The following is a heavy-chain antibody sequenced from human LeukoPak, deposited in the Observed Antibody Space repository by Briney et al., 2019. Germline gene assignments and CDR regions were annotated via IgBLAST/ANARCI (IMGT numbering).Heavy chain of an antibody. J-gene: IGHJ2*01. Sequence: SETLSLTCTVSGGSISSGDYYWSWIRQPPGKGLEWIGYIYYSGSTYYNPSLKSRVTISVDTSKNQFSLKLSSVTAADTAVYYCARARGAATVTLRYFDLWGRGTLVTVSS. CDR1: GGSISSGDYY. D-gene: IGHD4-17*01. CDR2: IYYSGST. V-gene: IGHV4-30-4*08. CDR3: ARARGAATVTLRYFDL.